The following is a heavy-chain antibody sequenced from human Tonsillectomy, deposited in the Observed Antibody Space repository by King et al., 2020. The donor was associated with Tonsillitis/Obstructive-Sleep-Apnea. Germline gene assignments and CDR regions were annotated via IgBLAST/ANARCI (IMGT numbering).Heavy chain of an antibody. Sequence: VQLVESGGGLVQPGGSLRLSCAASGFTFSSYAMHWVRQAPEKGLEYVSAISSNGGSTYYANSVKGRFTISRDNSKNTLYLQMGSLRAEDMAVYYCAGGVMVYADLDAFYIWGQGRMVTVSS. CDR1: GFTFSSYA. D-gene: IGHD2-8*01. CDR2: ISSNGGST. CDR3: AGGVMVYADLDAFYI. V-gene: IGHV3-64*01. J-gene: IGHJ3*02.